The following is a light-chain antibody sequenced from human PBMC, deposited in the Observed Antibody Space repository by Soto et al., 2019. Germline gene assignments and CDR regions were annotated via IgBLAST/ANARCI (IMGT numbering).Light chain of an antibody. Sequence: EIVLTQSPGTLSLSPGERATLSCRASQSVRSSYLAWYQQKLGQAPRLLIYGASTRATGIPARFSGSGSGTEFTLTISSLQSEDFAVYYCQQYNNWPTFGQGTKVEIK. CDR2: GAS. CDR1: QSVRSSY. CDR3: QQYNNWPT. V-gene: IGKV3-15*01. J-gene: IGKJ1*01.